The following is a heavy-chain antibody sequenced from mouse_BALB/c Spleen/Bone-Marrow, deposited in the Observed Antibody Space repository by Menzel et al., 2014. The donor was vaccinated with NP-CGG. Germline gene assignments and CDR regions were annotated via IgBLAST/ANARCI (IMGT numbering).Heavy chain of an antibody. V-gene: IGHV14-3*02. CDR2: IDPANGNT. Sequence: VQLEQSGAELVKPGASVKLSCTASGFNIKDTYMHWVKQRPEQGLEWIGRIDPANGNTKYDPKFQGRATITADTSSNTAYLQLSSLTSEDTAVYYCARWEYYAMDYWGQGTSVTVSS. CDR3: ARWEYYAMDY. J-gene: IGHJ4*01. CDR1: GFNIKDTY. D-gene: IGHD4-1*01.